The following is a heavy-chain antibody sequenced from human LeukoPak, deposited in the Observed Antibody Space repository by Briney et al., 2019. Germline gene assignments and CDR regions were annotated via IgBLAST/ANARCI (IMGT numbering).Heavy chain of an antibody. D-gene: IGHD6-13*01. J-gene: IGHJ6*02. Sequence: PGGSLRLSCAASGFTFSSYGMHWVRQAPGKGLEWVAVIWYDGSNKYYADSVKGRFTISRDNSKNTLYLQMNSLRAEDTAVYYCARDLKYSSSWYGNYYYGMDVWGQGTTVTVSS. V-gene: IGHV3-33*01. CDR3: ARDLKYSSSWYGNYYYGMDV. CDR2: IWYDGSNK. CDR1: GFTFSSYG.